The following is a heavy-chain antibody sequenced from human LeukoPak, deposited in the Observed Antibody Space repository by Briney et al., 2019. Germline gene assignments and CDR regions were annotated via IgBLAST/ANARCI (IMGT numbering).Heavy chain of an antibody. Sequence: AGGSLRLSCAASGFTFSSYAMSWVRQAPGKGLEWVSAISGSGGSTYYADSVKGRFTISRDNSKNTLYLQMNSLRAEDTAVYYCAKVGPYSSSWYGGYYYYYGMDVWGQGTTVTVSS. CDR3: AKVGPYSSSWYGGYYYYYGMDV. CDR1: GFTFSSYA. CDR2: ISGSGGST. V-gene: IGHV3-23*01. D-gene: IGHD6-13*01. J-gene: IGHJ6*02.